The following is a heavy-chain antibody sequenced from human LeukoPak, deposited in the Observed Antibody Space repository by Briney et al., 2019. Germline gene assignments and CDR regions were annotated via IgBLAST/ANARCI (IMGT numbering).Heavy chain of an antibody. CDR2: IDPSDSYT. CDR3: ALYPAVDTAMVSWFDP. CDR1: GYSFTSYW. V-gene: IGHV5-10-1*01. D-gene: IGHD5-18*01. J-gene: IGHJ5*02. Sequence: GVSLQISCKGSGYSFTSYWISWVRPMPGKGLEWMGRIDPSDSYTNYSPSFQGHVTISADKSISTAYLQWSSLKASDTAMYYCALYPAVDTAMVSWFDPWGQGTLVTVSS.